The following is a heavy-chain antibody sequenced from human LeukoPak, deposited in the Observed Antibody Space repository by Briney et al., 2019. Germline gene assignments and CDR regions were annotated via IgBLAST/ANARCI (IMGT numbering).Heavy chain of an antibody. V-gene: IGHV3-48*01. CDR1: GFTFSSYS. J-gene: IGHJ5*02. CDR3: ARAGSGSYSRDYNWFDP. D-gene: IGHD1-26*01. CDR2: ISSSSSTI. Sequence: AGGSLRLSCAASGFTFSSYSMNWVRQAPGKGLEWVSYISSSSSTIYYADSVKGRFTISRDNAKNSLYLQMNSLRAEDTAVYYCARAGSGSYSRDYNWFDPWGQGTLVTVSS.